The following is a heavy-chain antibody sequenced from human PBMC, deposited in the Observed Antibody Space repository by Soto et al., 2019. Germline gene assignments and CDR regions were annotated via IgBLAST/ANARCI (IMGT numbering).Heavy chain of an antibody. J-gene: IGHJ5*02. CDR3: ARGAPSPGYSSSWSQTGVWFDP. V-gene: IGHV4-31*03. CDR2: IYYSGST. Sequence: QVQLQESGPGLVKPSQTLSLTCTVSGGSISSGGYYWSWIRQHPGKGLEWIGYIYYSGSTYYNPSLKSRVTLSVDTSKNQFSLKLSSVTAADTAVYSCARGAPSPGYSSSWSQTGVWFDPWGQGTLVTVSS. D-gene: IGHD6-13*01. CDR1: GGSISSGGYY.